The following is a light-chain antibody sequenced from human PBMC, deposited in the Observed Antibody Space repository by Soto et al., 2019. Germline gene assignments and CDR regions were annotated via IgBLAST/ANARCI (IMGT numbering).Light chain of an antibody. Sequence: DIQMTQSPSSVSASVGDRVTITCRASQSISSSLAWYQQKPGTVPKPLIYAASSLQSGVPSRFSGSGAGTEFTLSITSLQPEDFGTYYCQQGYSFPITFGQGTRLEIK. CDR3: QQGYSFPIT. CDR2: AAS. CDR1: QSISSS. J-gene: IGKJ5*01. V-gene: IGKV1-12*01.